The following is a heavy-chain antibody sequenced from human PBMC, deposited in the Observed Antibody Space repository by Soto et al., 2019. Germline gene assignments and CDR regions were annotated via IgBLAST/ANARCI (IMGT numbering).Heavy chain of an antibody. CDR1: GFTFCSYA. CDR3: AKDLRCNYVLSRDYGMDV. Sequence: GGSLRPSYAAPGFTFCSYATHCVRQAPGEGLEWVAVITYDGSDRFYADSVKGRFTISRDNSKNTLYVQMRSLSPADTAVYYCAKDLRCNYVLSRDYGMDVWGQGTTVT. J-gene: IGHJ6*02. CDR2: ITYDGSDR. D-gene: IGHD1-1*01. V-gene: IGHV3-30*04.